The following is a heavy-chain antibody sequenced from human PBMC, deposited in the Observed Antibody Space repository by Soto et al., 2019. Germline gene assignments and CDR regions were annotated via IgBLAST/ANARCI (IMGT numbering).Heavy chain of an antibody. J-gene: IGHJ6*02. V-gene: IGHV1-69*13. Sequence: SVKVSCQASGGTFSSYAISWVRQAPGQGLEWMGGIIPIFGTANYAQKFQGRVTITADESTSTAYMELSSLRSEDTAVYYCARHPGGRGYYYGMDVWGQGTTVTV. CDR1: GGTFSSYA. D-gene: IGHD2-15*01. CDR2: IIPIFGTA. CDR3: ARHPGGRGYYYGMDV.